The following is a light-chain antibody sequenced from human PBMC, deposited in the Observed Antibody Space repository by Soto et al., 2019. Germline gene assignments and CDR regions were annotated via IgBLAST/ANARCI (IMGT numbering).Light chain of an antibody. CDR3: QQYNNWPPIT. V-gene: IGKV3-15*01. J-gene: IGKJ5*01. Sequence: EIVLTQSPGTLSLSPGERATLSCRASQSVSNKLAWYQQKPGQAPRLLIYDTSTRATGIPARFSGSGSGTEFTLTISSLQSEDFAVYYCQQYNNWPPITFGQGTRLEIK. CDR2: DTS. CDR1: QSVSNK.